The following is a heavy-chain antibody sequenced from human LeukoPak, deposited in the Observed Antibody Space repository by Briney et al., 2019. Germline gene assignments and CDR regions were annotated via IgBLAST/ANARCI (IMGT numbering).Heavy chain of an antibody. CDR3: ARGSMACSSTSCYYGGHWFDP. CDR2: INPNSGGT. J-gene: IGHJ5*02. V-gene: IGHV1-2*02. Sequence: AAVKVSFKAAGYTFTGYYMHWVRQAPGQGLEWMGWINPNSGGTNYAQKFQGRVTMTRDTSISTAYMELSRLRSDDTAVYYCARGSMACSSTSCYYGGHWFDPWGQGTLVTVSS. CDR1: GYTFTGYY. D-gene: IGHD2-2*01.